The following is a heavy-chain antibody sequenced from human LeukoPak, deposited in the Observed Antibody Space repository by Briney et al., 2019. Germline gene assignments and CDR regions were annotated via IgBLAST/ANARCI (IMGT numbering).Heavy chain of an antibody. J-gene: IGHJ4*02. Sequence: GGSLRLSCTASGFIFSNYWMTWVRQAPGKGLEWVAQINQDGSKEYYIDSVKARFSISRDNARNSLSLQMNSLRAEDTAVYYCVRDGGVSGYDLLDYWGQGTVVTVSS. CDR3: VRDGGVSGYDLLDY. CDR1: GFIFSNYW. V-gene: IGHV3-7*01. CDR2: INQDGSKE. D-gene: IGHD5-12*01.